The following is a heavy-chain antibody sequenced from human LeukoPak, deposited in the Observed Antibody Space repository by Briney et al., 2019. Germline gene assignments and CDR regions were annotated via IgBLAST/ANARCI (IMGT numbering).Heavy chain of an antibody. J-gene: IGHJ4*02. V-gene: IGHV3-7*01. D-gene: IGHD6-6*01. Sequence: PGGSLRLSCAASGFTFSRYWMSWVRQAPGKGLEWVANINQDGSEKYYADSVKGRFTIYRDNAKNSLYLQMNSLRAEDTAVYYCARDWGISSSSYYFDYWGQGTLVTVSS. CDR3: ARDWGISSSSYYFDY. CDR1: GFTFSRYW. CDR2: INQDGSEK.